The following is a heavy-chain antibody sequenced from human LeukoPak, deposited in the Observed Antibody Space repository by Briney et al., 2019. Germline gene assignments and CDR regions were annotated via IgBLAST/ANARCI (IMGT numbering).Heavy chain of an antibody. Sequence: SGTLSLTSGVSGGSITNTIYWTWVRQPPGKGLEWIGEVNLQGSTNYNPSLMGRVAISVDTSENHISLQLTSVTAADTAVYYCAREGGPYRPLDYSGQGTLVTVSS. CDR2: VNLQGST. CDR1: GGSITNTIY. V-gene: IGHV4-4*02. CDR3: AREGGPYRPLDY. J-gene: IGHJ4*02.